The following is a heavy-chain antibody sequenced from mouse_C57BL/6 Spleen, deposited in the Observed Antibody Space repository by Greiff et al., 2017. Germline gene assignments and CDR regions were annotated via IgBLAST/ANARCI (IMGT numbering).Heavy chain of an antibody. CDR1: GYTFTDYY. V-gene: IGHV1-26*01. CDR3: ARLLGSGLKGFAY. J-gene: IGHJ3*01. CDR2: INPNNGGT. D-gene: IGHD2-1*01. Sequence: VQLQQSGPELVKPGASVKISCKASGYTFTDYYMNWVKQSHGKSLEWIGDINPNNGGTSYNQKFKGKATLTVDKSSSTAYMELRSLTSEDSAVYYCARLLGSGLKGFAYWGQGTLVTVSA.